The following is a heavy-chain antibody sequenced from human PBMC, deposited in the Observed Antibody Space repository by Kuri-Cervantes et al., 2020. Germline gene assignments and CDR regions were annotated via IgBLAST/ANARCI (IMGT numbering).Heavy chain of an antibody. V-gene: IGHV1-3*01. CDR3: ARSNRLVSLRVYNYYMDV. D-gene: IGHD3-9*01. CDR2: INAGNGNT. J-gene: IGHJ6*03. Sequence: ASVKVSCKASGYTFTSYAMHWVRQAPGQRLEWMGWINAGNGNTKYSQKFQGRVTITRDTSASTAYMELSSLRSEDTAVYYCARSNRLVSLRVYNYYMDVWGKGTTVTVSS. CDR1: GYTFTSYA.